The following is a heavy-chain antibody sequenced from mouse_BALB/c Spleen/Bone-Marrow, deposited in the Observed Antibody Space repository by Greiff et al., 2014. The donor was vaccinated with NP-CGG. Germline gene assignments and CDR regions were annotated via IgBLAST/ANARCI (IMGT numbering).Heavy chain of an antibody. CDR3: ARGYGNCRAWFAY. CDR1: GDSITSGY. CDR2: ISYSDST. D-gene: IGHD2-1*01. J-gene: IGHJ3*01. Sequence: EVKLMESGPSLVKPSQTLSLTCSVTGDSITSGYWNWIRKFPGNKLEYMGYISYSDSTYYNPSLKSRISITRDTSKNQYYLQLNSVTTEDTAAYYCARGYGNCRAWFAYWGQGTLVTVSA. V-gene: IGHV3-8*02.